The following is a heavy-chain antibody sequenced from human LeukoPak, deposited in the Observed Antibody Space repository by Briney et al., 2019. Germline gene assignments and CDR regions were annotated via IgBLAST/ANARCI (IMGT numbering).Heavy chain of an antibody. CDR3: AKEGTPQVSTWYDL. CDR1: GFTFSNYG. V-gene: IGHV3-33*06. CDR2: IWYDGSNK. J-gene: IGHJ5*02. D-gene: IGHD3-10*01. Sequence: GGSLRLSCAASGFTFSNYGMHWVRQAPGKGLEWVALIWYDGSNKYYADSVKGRFTISRDNSKNTLYLQMNSLRAEDTAVYYCAKEGTPQVSTWYDLWGQGTQVIVSS.